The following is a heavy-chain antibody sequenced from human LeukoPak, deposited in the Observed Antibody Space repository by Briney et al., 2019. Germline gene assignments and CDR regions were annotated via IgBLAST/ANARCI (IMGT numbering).Heavy chain of an antibody. CDR1: GGSISSSSYY. D-gene: IGHD6-19*01. J-gene: IGHJ4*02. V-gene: IGHV4-39*01. CDR3: ARHGGSIAVADWGSDY. CDR2: TYYSGST. Sequence: SETLSLTCTVSGGSISSSSYYWGWIRQPPGKGLEWIGSTYYSGSTYYNPSLKSRVTISVDTSKNQFSLKLSSVTAADTAVYYCARHGGSIAVADWGSDYWGQGTLVTVSS.